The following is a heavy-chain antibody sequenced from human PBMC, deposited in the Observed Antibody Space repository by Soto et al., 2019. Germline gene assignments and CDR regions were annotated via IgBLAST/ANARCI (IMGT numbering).Heavy chain of an antibody. CDR2: INPNSGAT. Sequence: ASVKVSCKASGYTFTDYYMHWVRQAPGQGLEWMGWINPNSGATSYAQRFQGRVTMARDTSISTAYMELSRLTSDDTAVYYCAREGGDIVQMVYALPWYWGQGTLVTVSS. J-gene: IGHJ4*02. V-gene: IGHV1-2*02. D-gene: IGHD2-8*01. CDR3: AREGGDIVQMVYALPWY. CDR1: GYTFTDYY.